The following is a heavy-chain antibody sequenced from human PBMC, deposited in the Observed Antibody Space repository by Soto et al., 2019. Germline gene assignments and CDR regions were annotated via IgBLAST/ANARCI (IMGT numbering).Heavy chain of an antibody. Sequence: QVQLQESGPGLVKPSETLSLTCNVSGGSLDDYYWSWIRQPPGKGLEWIGYIYYAGTTTYNPSLKSRVTISVDRSKNQFSLRLSSVTAADPAVYYCARLGGYYQALDSWGQGTLVTVSS. CDR2: IYYAGTT. D-gene: IGHD3-22*01. CDR1: GGSLDDYY. J-gene: IGHJ4*02. V-gene: IGHV4-59*08. CDR3: ARLGGYYQALDS.